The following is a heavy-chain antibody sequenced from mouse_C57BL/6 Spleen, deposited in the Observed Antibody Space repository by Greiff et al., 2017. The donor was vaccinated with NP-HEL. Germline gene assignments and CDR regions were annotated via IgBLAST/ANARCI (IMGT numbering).Heavy chain of an antibody. V-gene: IGHV5-17*01. J-gene: IGHJ2*01. D-gene: IGHD1-1*02. Sequence: EVMLVESGGGLVKPGGSLKLSCAASGFTFSDYGMHWVRQAPEKGLEWVAYISRGSSTIYYADTVKGRFTISRDNAKNTLCLQMTSLRSEDTAMYYCARRWDYFDYWGQGTTLTVSS. CDR3: ARRWDYFDY. CDR2: ISRGSSTI. CDR1: GFTFSDYG.